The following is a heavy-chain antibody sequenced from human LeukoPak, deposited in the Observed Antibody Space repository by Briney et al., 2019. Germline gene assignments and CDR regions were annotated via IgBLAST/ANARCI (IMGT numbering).Heavy chain of an antibody. Sequence: PGGSLRLSCTASGLIFNIYSMNWVRQAPGKGLEWVAFISGSGRDIHYADSVKGRFTISRDNAKNSLYLQMNSLTAEDTAVFYCARDKDYYGSGEVLGYWGQGTLVTVSS. CDR2: ISGSGRDI. CDR3: ARDKDYYGSGEVLGY. CDR1: GLIFNIYS. V-gene: IGHV3-21*01. J-gene: IGHJ4*02. D-gene: IGHD3-10*01.